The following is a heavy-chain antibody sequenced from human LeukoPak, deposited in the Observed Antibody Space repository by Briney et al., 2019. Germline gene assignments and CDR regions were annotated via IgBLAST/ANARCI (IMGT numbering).Heavy chain of an antibody. Sequence: PGGSLRLSCAASGFTFNNYGMHWVRQAPGEGLEWVAVISYDGNNKYYADSVKGRFTISRDNSKNTLYLQMNSLRAEDTAVYYCASLTHSSGWFVDYWGQGTLVTVSS. D-gene: IGHD6-19*01. CDR1: GFTFNNYG. CDR2: ISYDGNNK. CDR3: ASLTHSSGWFVDY. V-gene: IGHV3-30*03. J-gene: IGHJ4*02.